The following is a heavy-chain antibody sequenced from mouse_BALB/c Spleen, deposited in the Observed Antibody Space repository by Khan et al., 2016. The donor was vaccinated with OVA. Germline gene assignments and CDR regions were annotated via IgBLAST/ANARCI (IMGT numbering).Heavy chain of an antibody. CDR2: IWSDGST. D-gene: IGHD2-10*01. V-gene: IGHV2-6-1*01. CDR3: ARQPYYHYNIMDY. Sequence: QVQLKQSGPGLVAPSQSLSITCTISGFSLTNYGVHWVRQPPGKGLEWLVVIWSDGSTTYNSAIKSRLTISKENSKSQVFLKMNSLQTDDTAVYFCARQPYYHYNIMDYWGQGTSVTVSS. CDR1: GFSLTNYG. J-gene: IGHJ4*01.